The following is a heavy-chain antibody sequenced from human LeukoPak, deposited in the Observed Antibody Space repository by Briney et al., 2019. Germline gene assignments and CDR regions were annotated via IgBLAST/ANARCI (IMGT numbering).Heavy chain of an antibody. CDR1: GFTFSSYG. V-gene: IGHV3-30*02. CDR3: AKDLDRYCSGGSCYADY. CDR2: IRYDGSNE. J-gene: IGHJ4*02. D-gene: IGHD2-15*01. Sequence: GGSLRLSCAASGFTFSSYGIHWVRQAPGKGLEWVAFIRYDGSNEYYADSVKGRFTISRDNSKNTLYLQMNSLRAEDTAVYYCAKDLDRYCSGGSCYADYWGQGTLVTVSS.